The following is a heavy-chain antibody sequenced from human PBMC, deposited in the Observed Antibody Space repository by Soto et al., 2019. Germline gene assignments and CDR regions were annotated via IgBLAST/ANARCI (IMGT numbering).Heavy chain of an antibody. Sequence: QVQLVQSGAEVKKPGSSVKVSCKASGGTFSSYTISWVRQATGQGLEWMGGINPILGIGNYAQKVQGRVTITADKSTSTGYMELSSLRSEDTAVYYCARASGVYDSALDIWGQGTMVTVSS. J-gene: IGHJ3*02. CDR1: GGTFSSYT. CDR2: INPILGIG. D-gene: IGHD3-9*01. CDR3: ARASGVYDSALDI. V-gene: IGHV1-69*02.